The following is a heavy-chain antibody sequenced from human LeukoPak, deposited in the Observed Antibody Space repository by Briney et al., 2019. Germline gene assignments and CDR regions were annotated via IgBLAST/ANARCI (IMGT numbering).Heavy chain of an antibody. Sequence: GGSLRLSCAASGFPFSSHAMSWVRPAPGKGVEWVSAISGSGGSTYYADSVKGRFTISRDNSKNTLYLQMNSLRAEDTAVYYCAKIEGVATSKTYWGEGTLVTVSS. J-gene: IGHJ4*02. CDR2: ISGSGGST. CDR1: GFPFSSHA. CDR3: AKIEGVATSKTY. V-gene: IGHV3-23*01. D-gene: IGHD5-12*01.